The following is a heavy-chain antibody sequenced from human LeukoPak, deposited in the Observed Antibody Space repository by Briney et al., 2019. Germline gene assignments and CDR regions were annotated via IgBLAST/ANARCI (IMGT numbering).Heavy chain of an antibody. D-gene: IGHD3-9*01. CDR2: ISSSSSYT. J-gene: IGHJ6*02. CDR1: GFTFSVYY. CDR3: ARVLRYFDWPYGMDV. V-gene: IGHV3-11*05. Sequence: PGGSLRLSCAPSGFTFSVYYMSWIRHAPEKGLEWVSYISSSSSYTNYADSVKGRFTISRDNAKNSLYLQMNSLRAEDTAVYYCARVLRYFDWPYGMDVWGQGTTVTVSS.